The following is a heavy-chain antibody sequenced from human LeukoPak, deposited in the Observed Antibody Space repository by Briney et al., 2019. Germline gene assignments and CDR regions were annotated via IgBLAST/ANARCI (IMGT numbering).Heavy chain of an antibody. J-gene: IGHJ3*02. D-gene: IGHD5-18*01. V-gene: IGHV4-59*01. CDR1: GGSISSYY. Sequence: PSETLSLTCTVSGGSISSYYWSWIRQPPGKGLEWIGYIYYSGSTNYNPSLKSRVTISVDTSKNQFSLKLSSVTAADTAVYYCARGHVGQLWFVPGVAFDIWGQGTMVTASS. CDR3: ARGHVGQLWFVPGVAFDI. CDR2: IYYSGST.